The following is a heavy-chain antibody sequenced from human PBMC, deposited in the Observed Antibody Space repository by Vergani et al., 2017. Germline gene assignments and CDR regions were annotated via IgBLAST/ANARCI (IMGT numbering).Heavy chain of an antibody. CDR3: ARDALPIVPAAIFGDMGYYYYYMDV. Sequence: QVQLVESGGGVVQPGRSLRLSCAASGFTFNQYGMHWVRQAPGKGLEWVAVTWYDGNNKQYADSVKGRFTISRDNSKSTMYLQMNSLRDEDTGVYYCARDALPIVPAAIFGDMGYYYYYMDVWGKGTTVTVSS. CDR2: TWYDGNNK. D-gene: IGHD2-2*02. CDR1: GFTFNQYG. J-gene: IGHJ6*03. V-gene: IGHV3-33*01.